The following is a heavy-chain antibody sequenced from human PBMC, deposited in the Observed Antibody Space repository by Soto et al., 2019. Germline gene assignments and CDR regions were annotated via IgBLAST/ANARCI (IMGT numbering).Heavy chain of an antibody. V-gene: IGHV4-30-4*01. J-gene: IGHJ5*02. Sequence: PSETLSLTCSVSGGSISRGDYYWSWIRQPPGKGLEWIGYMFYTGTTDYNPSLKSRITISLDTSKNQFSLRLTSVTAADTVEYHCARVVRFCSSPSCRGRNWLDPWGQGPRVTVSS. CDR1: GGSISRGDYY. CDR3: ARVVRFCSSPSCRGRNWLDP. CDR2: MFYTGTT. D-gene: IGHD2-2*01.